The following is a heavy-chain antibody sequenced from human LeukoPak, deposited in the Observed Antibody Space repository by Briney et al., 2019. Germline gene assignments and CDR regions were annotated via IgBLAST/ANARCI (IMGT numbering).Heavy chain of an antibody. D-gene: IGHD3-9*01. CDR2: INGDGRNI. J-gene: IGHJ6*02. V-gene: IGHV3-74*01. Sequence: GGSLRLSCAASGFTFSSYAMTWVRQAPGKGLEWVSRINGDGRNINYADSVRGRFTISRDNAKNTLYLQMNTLRVEDTAVYYCTRDLMDYDVSTGLHHYYMDVWGQGTTVTVSS. CDR3: TRDLMDYDVSTGLHHYYMDV. CDR1: GFTFSSYA.